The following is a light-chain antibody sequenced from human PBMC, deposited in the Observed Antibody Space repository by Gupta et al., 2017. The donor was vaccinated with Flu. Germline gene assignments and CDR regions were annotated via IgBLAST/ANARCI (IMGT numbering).Light chain of an antibody. J-gene: IGKJ4*01. CDR1: QDISKY. CDR3: QQYDNVLIS. Sequence: PSSLSASIGDRVTISCRASQDISKYLNWFQQKPGKAPRVLIYDASNLQTGVPSRFSGSGSGTTFTLTISNLQPEDFATYYCQQYDNVLISFGGGTKVEIK. V-gene: IGKV1-33*01. CDR2: DAS.